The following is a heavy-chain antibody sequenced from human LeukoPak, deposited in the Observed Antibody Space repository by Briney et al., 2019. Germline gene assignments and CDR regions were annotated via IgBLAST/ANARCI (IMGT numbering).Heavy chain of an antibody. Sequence: PSETLSLTCTVSGGSISSYYWSWLRQPAGKGLEWIGRIYTSGSTNYNPSLKSRATMSVDTSKNQFSLKLSSVTAADTAVYYCARGRITIFGVAMTYFDYWGQGTLVTVSS. CDR3: ARGRITIFGVAMTYFDY. CDR1: GGSISSYY. J-gene: IGHJ4*02. V-gene: IGHV4-4*07. D-gene: IGHD3-3*01. CDR2: IYTSGST.